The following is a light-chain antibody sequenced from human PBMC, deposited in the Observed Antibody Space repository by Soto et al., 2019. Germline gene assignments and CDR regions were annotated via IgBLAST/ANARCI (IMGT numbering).Light chain of an antibody. CDR1: QRAFSSSNKKNL. CDR2: WAS. Sequence: DIVMTQSPDSLAVSLGERATINCKSSQRAFSSSNKKNLLSWYQQKPGQPPKLLIYWASTRESGVPDRFSGSGSGTDFTLTISSLQAEDVAVYYCQQFYSSPPRLTFGGGTKVEIK. CDR3: QQFYSSPPRLT. V-gene: IGKV4-1*01. J-gene: IGKJ4*01.